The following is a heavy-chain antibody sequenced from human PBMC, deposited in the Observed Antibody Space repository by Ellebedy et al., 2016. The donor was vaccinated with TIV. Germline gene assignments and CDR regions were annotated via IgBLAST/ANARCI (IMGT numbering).Heavy chain of an antibody. J-gene: IGHJ5*02. CDR2: ISGGGGTT. D-gene: IGHD4-17*01. V-gene: IGHV3-23*01. CDR3: AKLPTVSPGRDWFDP. Sequence: PGGSLRLSCAASGFTFSSYAMSRVRQAPGKGLEWVSAISGGGGTTYYADSVKGRFTISRDNSKSTLYLQMNSLRADDTAVYYCAKLPTVSPGRDWFDPWGQGTLVTVSS. CDR1: GFTFSSYA.